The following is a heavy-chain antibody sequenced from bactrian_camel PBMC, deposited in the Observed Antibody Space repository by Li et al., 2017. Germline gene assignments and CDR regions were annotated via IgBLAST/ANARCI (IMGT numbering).Heavy chain of an antibody. CDR2: IFRGGGA. V-gene: IGHV3S40*01. CDR1: TYNYNVKC. Sequence: VQLVESGGGSVQAGGSLRLSCVASTYNYNVKCMGWIRQAPGKGLEWVSVIFRGGGAYYAESVQGRFTISRDNAKNTVYLHLNTLKTEDMARGPRSPSP. J-gene: IGHJ4*01.